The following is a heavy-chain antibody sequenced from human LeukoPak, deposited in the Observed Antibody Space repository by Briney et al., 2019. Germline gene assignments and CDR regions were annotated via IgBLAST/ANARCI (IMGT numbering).Heavy chain of an antibody. Sequence: SETVSLTCTVSGGSMTTYHWSWIRQPPGKGLEWIGYIYYTGSTSYNPSLKSRVTISVDTSRNQFSLKLPSVTAADTAVYYCARTVRVGATGKLDHWSQGSLVTVSS. V-gene: IGHV4-59*01. CDR1: GGSMTTYH. D-gene: IGHD1-26*01. CDR2: IYYTGST. J-gene: IGHJ4*02. CDR3: ARTVRVGATGKLDH.